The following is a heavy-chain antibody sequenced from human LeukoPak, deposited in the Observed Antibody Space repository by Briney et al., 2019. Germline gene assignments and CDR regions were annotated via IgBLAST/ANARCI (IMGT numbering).Heavy chain of an antibody. Sequence: PSETLSLTCTVSGGSISSSSYYWGWIRQPPGKGLEWIGSIYYSGSTYYNPSLKSRVTISVDTSKNQFSLKLSSVTAADTAVYYCARHEMATIGYWGQGTLVTVSS. J-gene: IGHJ4*02. CDR2: IYYSGST. D-gene: IGHD5-24*01. CDR3: ARHEMATIGY. CDR1: GGSISSSSYY. V-gene: IGHV4-39*01.